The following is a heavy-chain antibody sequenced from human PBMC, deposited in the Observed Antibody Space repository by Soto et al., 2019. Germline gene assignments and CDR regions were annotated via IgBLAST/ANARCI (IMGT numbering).Heavy chain of an antibody. CDR2: ISGSGRTI. CDR3: AKVGPSYYYGMDV. D-gene: IGHD1-26*01. J-gene: IGHJ6*02. V-gene: IGHV3-23*01. CDR1: GLDFSSEV. Sequence: LRLSCAASGLDFSSEVMCWVRQAPGKGLEWVSSISGSGRTIYHADSMRGRFAISRDNSKNSLYLQLNNLRVDDTAVYYCAKVGPSYYYGMDVWGQGTTVTVSS.